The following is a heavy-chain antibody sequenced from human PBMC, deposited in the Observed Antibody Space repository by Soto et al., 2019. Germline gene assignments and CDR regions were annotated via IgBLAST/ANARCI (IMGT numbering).Heavy chain of an antibody. CDR3: ARSSQVAIIDAFDV. V-gene: IGHV5-51*01. D-gene: IGHD2-15*01. Sequence: PGESLKISCKGSVYTFTNYWIAWVRQMPGKGLEWMGIIYPGDSDTRYSPSFQGQVTMSADKSIRTAYLQWSSLKASDTAVYYCARSSQVAIIDAFDVWGQGTMVTVS. CDR2: IYPGDSDT. J-gene: IGHJ3*01. CDR1: VYTFTNYW.